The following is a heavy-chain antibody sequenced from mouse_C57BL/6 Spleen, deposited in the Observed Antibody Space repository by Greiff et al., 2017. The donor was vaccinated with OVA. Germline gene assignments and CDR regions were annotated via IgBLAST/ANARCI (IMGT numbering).Heavy chain of an antibody. CDR3: ARVSLTGKGDY. Sequence: QVQLKESGAELVKPGASVKISCKASGYAFSSYWMNWVKQRPGKGLEWIGQIYPGDGDTNYNGKFKGKATLTADKSSSTAYMQLSSLTSEDSAVYFCARVSLTGKGDYWGQGTTLTVSS. J-gene: IGHJ2*01. V-gene: IGHV1-80*01. CDR2: IYPGDGDT. D-gene: IGHD4-1*01. CDR1: GYAFSSYW.